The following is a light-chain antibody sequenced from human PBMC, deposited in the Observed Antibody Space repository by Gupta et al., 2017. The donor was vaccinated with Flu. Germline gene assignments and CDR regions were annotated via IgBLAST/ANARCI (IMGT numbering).Light chain of an antibody. Sequence: RATLSCRASQSVSSSYLAWYQQKPGQAPRLLIYGASSRATGIPDRFSGSGSGTDFTLTISRLEPEDFAVYYCQQYGSSPRGTFGQGTKLEIK. CDR3: QQYGSSPRGT. CDR1: QSVSSSY. J-gene: IGKJ2*02. CDR2: GAS. V-gene: IGKV3-20*01.